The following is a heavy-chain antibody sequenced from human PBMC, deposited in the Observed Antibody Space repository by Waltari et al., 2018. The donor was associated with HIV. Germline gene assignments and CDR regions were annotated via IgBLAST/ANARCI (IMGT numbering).Heavy chain of an antibody. CDR3: ARSNGPGGPIAVAGTGDY. D-gene: IGHD6-19*01. Sequence: EVQLVESGGGLVKPGGSLRLSCAASGFTFCSDSMILVRQARAKGLEWVSSISSSSSYIYYADSVKGRFTISRDNAKNSLYLQMNSLRAEDTAVYYCARSNGPGGPIAVAGTGDYWGQGTLVTVSS. V-gene: IGHV3-21*01. J-gene: IGHJ4*02. CDR1: GFTFCSDS. CDR2: ISSSSSYI.